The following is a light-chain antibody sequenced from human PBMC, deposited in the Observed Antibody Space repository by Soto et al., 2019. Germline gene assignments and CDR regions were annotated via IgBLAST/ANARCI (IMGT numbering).Light chain of an antibody. CDR1: HSVLYSSNNKNY. V-gene: IGKV4-1*01. J-gene: IGKJ5*01. CDR2: WAS. Sequence: DIVMTQSPDSLAVSLGERATINCKSSHSVLYSSNNKNYLAWYQHKPGQPPKLLIYWASARDSGFPDRFSGSGSGRDCTLTITSLQAEAVGIYYCKQYYEIPPFTFGQRTRLDIK. CDR3: KQYYEIPPFT.